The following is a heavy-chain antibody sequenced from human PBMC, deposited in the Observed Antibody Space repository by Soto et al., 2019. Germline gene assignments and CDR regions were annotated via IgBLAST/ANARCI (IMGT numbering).Heavy chain of an antibody. CDR3: ARYLVLGYTYYGMDV. Sequence: EVQLVESGGGLVQPGGSLRLSCAASGFTCSDHYMDWVRQAPGKGLEWVGRSRDKVRSHRTEFAASVKGRFTISRDDSKNSVYLEMNSLKTEDTAVYYCARYLVLGYTYYGMDVWGQGTTVTVSS. D-gene: IGHD2-15*01. J-gene: IGHJ6*02. CDR2: SRDKVRSHRT. V-gene: IGHV3-72*01. CDR1: GFTCSDHY.